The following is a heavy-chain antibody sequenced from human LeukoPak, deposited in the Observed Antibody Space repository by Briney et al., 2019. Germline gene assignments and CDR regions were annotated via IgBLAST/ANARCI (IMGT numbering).Heavy chain of an antibody. Sequence: PGGSLRLSCAASGFTFSSYGMHWVRQAPGKGLEYVSAISSNGGSTDYADSVKGRFTISRDNSKNTLYLQMSSLRPEDTAVYYCVKSSGWYDHWGQGTLVTVSS. J-gene: IGHJ5*02. CDR2: ISSNGGST. D-gene: IGHD6-19*01. V-gene: IGHV3-64D*09. CDR1: GFTFSSYG. CDR3: VKSSGWYDH.